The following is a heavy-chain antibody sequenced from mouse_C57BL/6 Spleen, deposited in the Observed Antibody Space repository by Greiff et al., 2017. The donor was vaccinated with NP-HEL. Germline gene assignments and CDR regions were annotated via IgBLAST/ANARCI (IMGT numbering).Heavy chain of an antibody. D-gene: IGHD2-1*01. CDR1: GYTFTSYG. CDR3: ARRGVYYGNSNYFDY. CDR2: IYPRSGNT. J-gene: IGHJ2*01. V-gene: IGHV1-81*01. Sequence: QVQLQQSGAELARPGASVKLSCKASGYTFTSYGISWVKQRTGQGLEWIGEIYPRSGNTYYNEKFKGKATLTADKSSSTAYMELRSLTSEDSAVYFGARRGVYYGNSNYFDYWGQGTTLTVSS.